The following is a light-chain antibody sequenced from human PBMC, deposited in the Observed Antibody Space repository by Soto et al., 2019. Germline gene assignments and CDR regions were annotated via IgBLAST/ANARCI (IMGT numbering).Light chain of an antibody. Sequence: QAVVTQPPSASGTPGQRVTISCSGSGSSIGTNTVNWYRQLPGTAPKLLIYGNIQRPSGVPDRFSGSKSGTSASLGISGLQSEDEADYYCAAWDGSLNNVLFGGGTKLTVL. J-gene: IGLJ2*01. V-gene: IGLV1-44*01. CDR1: GSSIGTNT. CDR2: GNI. CDR3: AAWDGSLNNVL.